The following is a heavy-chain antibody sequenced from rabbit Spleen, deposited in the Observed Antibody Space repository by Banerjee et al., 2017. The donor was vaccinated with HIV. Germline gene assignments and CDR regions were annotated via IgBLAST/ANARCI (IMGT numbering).Heavy chain of an antibody. D-gene: IGHD1-1*01. CDR2: IYAGSSGGT. CDR3: ARSSSGYQDYSNL. CDR1: GFSFSSSYW. V-gene: IGHV1S40*01. J-gene: IGHJ4*01. Sequence: QSLEESGGDLVKPGASLTLTCTASGFSFSSSYWICWVRQAPGKGLEWIACIYAGSSGGTYYASWAKGRFTISKTSSTTVTLQMTSLTAADTATYFCARSSSGYQDYSNLWGPGTLVTVS.